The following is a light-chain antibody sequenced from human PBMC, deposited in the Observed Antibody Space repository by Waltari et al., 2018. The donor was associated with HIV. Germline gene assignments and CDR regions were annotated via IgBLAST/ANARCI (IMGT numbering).Light chain of an antibody. J-gene: IGLJ2*01. V-gene: IGLV1-47*01. Sequence: QSVLTQPPSASGTPGQRISISCFGSSSNIGSNYVYWYQQRPGTAPNLLIYRNNQRPSGVPDRFSGSKSGTSASLAISGLRSEDEADYYCATWDDSLRGVVFGGGAKLTVL. CDR1: SSNIGSNY. CDR2: RNN. CDR3: ATWDDSLRGVV.